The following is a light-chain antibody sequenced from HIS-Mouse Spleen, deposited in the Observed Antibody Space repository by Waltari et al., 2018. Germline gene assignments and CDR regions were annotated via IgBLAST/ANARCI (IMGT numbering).Light chain of an antibody. CDR3: AAWDDSLSGRDVV. CDR2: RNN. CDR1: SPHIGSNY. V-gene: IGLV1-47*01. J-gene: IGLJ2*01. Sequence: QSVLTQPPSASGTPGPRVTISCSGSSPHIGSNYVYWYQQLPGPAPKLLIYRNNQRPSGVPDRFSGSKSGTSASLAISGLRSEDEADYYCAAWDDSLSGRDVVFGGGTKLTVL.